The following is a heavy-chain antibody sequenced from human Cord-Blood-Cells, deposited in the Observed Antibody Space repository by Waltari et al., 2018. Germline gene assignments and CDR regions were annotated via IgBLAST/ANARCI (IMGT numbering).Heavy chain of an antibody. V-gene: IGHV3-21*01. CDR3: ARAGTPPPLYCSSTSCIRSSGWYFDL. CDR2: ISSSSSYI. CDR1: GFTYSSYS. J-gene: IGHJ2*01. D-gene: IGHD2-2*01. Sequence: EVQLVASGGGLVKPGGPLRRYCAASGFTYSSYSLNSVRQAQRTWMECVASISSSSSYIYYADSVKGRFTISRDNAKNSLYLQMNSLRSEDTAVYYCARAGTPPPLYCSSTSCIRSSGWYFDLWGRGTLVTVSS.